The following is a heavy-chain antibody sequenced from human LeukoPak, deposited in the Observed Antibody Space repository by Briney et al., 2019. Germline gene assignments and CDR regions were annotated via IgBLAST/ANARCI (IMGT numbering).Heavy chain of an antibody. CDR2: IYYSGST. CDR1: GGSISSSSYY. V-gene: IGHV4-39*07. Sequence: SETLSLTCTVSGGSISSSSYYWGWIRQPPGKGLEWIGSIYYSGSTYYYPSLKSRVTISVDTSKNQFSLKLSSVTAADTAVYYCARFDSRGYFDAFDIWGQGTMVTVSS. J-gene: IGHJ3*02. D-gene: IGHD3-22*01. CDR3: ARFDSRGYFDAFDI.